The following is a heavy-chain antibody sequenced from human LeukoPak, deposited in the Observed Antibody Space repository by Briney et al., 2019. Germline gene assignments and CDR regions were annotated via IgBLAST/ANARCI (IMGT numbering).Heavy chain of an antibody. D-gene: IGHD3-22*01. CDR1: GFTFSLYS. J-gene: IGHJ3*02. CDR3: ARRGRLVITTLLNEDAFDI. CDR2: ITARDPNI. Sequence: PGGSLRLSCAASGFTFSLYSMNWVRQAPGKGLEWASSITARDPNIYYADSVKGRFTISRDNAKKTLYLQMNSLRADDTAIYYCARRGRLVITTLLNEDAFDIWGQGTMVTVSS. V-gene: IGHV3-21*01.